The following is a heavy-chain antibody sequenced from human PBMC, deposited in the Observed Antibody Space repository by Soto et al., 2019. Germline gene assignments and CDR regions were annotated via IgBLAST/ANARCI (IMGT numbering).Heavy chain of an antibody. V-gene: IGHV4-59*12. Sequence: SETLSLTCTVGSISTYYWNWIRQPPGKGLEWIGYIHYSGVTSYNPSLKSRVAISVETSKNQFSLKLTSVTAADTAVYYCSRGILVWGQGALVTVSS. CDR3: SRGILV. CDR2: IHYSGVT. CDR1: GSISTYY. D-gene: IGHD5-18*01. J-gene: IGHJ4*02.